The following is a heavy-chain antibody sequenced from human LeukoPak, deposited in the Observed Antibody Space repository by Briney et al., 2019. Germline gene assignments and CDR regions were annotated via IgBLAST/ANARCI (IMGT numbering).Heavy chain of an antibody. V-gene: IGHV3-30*04. Sequence: GGSLRLSCAASGFTFSSYAMHWVRQAPGKGLEWVAVISYDGSNKYYADSVKGRFTISRDNSKNTLYLQMNSLRAEDTAVYYTVAGTSGKFDYWGQGTLVTVSS. J-gene: IGHJ4*02. CDR1: GFTFSSYA. CDR3: VAGTSGKFDY. D-gene: IGHD6-19*01. CDR2: ISYDGSNK.